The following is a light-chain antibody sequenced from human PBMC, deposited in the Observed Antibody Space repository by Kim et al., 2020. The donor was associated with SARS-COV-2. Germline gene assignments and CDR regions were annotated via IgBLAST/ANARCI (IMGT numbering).Light chain of an antibody. CDR1: NIESKS. V-gene: IGLV3-21*04. J-gene: IGLJ2*01. CDR2: YDS. Sequence: AQGTTASITSAGDNIESKSVHCYQQKPCQAPVLVISYDSDRPSGIPERLSVSNSDNTATLTISEVEAGDEADYYCQVWDSSSVHRVFGGGTQLTVL. CDR3: QVWDSSSVHRV.